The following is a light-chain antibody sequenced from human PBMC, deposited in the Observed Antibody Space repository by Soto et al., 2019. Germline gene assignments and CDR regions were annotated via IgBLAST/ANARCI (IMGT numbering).Light chain of an antibody. J-gene: IGKJ1*01. CDR1: PSVSSS. CDR3: QQYVHWPPGT. CDR2: DTS. Sequence: EIVVTQSPATPSVSPGERVTLSCRASPSVSSSLAWYQQRPGQAPRLLIYDTSTRAAGIAARFSGSGSGTEFTLTISSLQSEDFAVYYCQQYVHWPPGTFGQGTKVDNK. V-gene: IGKV3-15*01.